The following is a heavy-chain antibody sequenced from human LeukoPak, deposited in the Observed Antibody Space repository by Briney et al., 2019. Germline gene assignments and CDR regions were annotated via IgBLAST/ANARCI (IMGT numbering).Heavy chain of an antibody. D-gene: IGHD3-10*01. V-gene: IGHV4-30-4*01. CDR1: GGSIASGDYY. J-gene: IGHJ6*02. CDR3: ARDRSGIAMVRGEIIEQPLYYYGINV. CDR2: IHYIGTT. Sequence: SQTLSLTCTVSGGSIASGDYYRSWLRQPPGKGLEWIGYIHYIGTTNYNPSLTSRLTISLDTSKNQFSLRLSSATAADTAVYYCARDRSGIAMVRGEIIEQPLYYYGINVWGQGTTVTVSS.